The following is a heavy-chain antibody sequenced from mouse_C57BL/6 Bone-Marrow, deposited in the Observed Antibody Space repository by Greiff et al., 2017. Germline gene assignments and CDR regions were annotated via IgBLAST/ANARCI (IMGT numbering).Heavy chain of an antibody. V-gene: IGHV1-82*01. Sequence: QVQLQQSGPELVKPGASVKISCKASGYAFSSSWMNWVKQRPGQGLEWIGRIYPGDGDTNYNGKFKGQATLTADKSSSTAYMQLSSLPSEDSAVYFCARGGYDAWFAYWGQGTLVTVSA. D-gene: IGHD2-2*01. CDR1: GYAFSSSW. CDR2: IYPGDGDT. J-gene: IGHJ3*01. CDR3: ARGGYDAWFAY.